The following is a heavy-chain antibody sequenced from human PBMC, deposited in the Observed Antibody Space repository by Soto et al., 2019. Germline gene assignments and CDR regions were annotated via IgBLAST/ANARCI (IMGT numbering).Heavy chain of an antibody. CDR2: CYYSGST. J-gene: IGHJ4*02. D-gene: IGHD6-19*01. Sequence: QVQLQESGPGLVKPSETLSLTCTVSGGSISSYYWCWIRQPPGQGLEWIGYCYYSGSTNYTPSLTSRVTISVDTSSIPFAVTVSSVTAADTAVYHCAGGGWKLFDYLGQGTLVPVSS. V-gene: IGHV4-59*01. CDR3: AGGGWKLFDY. CDR1: GGSISSYY.